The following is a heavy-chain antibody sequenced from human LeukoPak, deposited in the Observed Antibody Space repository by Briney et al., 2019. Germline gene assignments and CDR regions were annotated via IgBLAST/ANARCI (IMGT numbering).Heavy chain of an antibody. V-gene: IGHV3-21*01. CDR2: ISSTSTYI. J-gene: IGHJ4*02. Sequence: GGSLRLSCAASGFTFSSYSMNWVRQAPGKGLEWVSSISSTSTYIYYADSVKGRFTISRDNAKNSLYLQMNSLRAEDTAVYYCARVISGSLDYWGQGTLVTVSS. D-gene: IGHD1-26*01. CDR1: GFTFSSYS. CDR3: ARVISGSLDY.